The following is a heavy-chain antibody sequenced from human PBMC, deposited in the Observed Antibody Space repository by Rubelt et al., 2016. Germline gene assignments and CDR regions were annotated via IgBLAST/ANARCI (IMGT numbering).Heavy chain of an antibody. CDR1: GFTFSAYN. CDR3: ARISGWYSGGMDV. CDR2: ISSSGDKI. J-gene: IGHJ6*02. Sequence: GGGLIQPGASLRLSCVTSGFTFSAYNMNWVRQAPGKGLEWVSYISSSGDKIYYADSVKGRFTISRDNAENSLYLLMNSLRVEDTAVYYCARISGWYSGGMDVWGQGTTVTVSS. D-gene: IGHD6-19*01. V-gene: IGHV3-48*04.